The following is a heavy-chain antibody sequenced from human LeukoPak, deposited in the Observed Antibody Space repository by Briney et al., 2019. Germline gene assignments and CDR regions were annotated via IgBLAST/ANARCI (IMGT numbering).Heavy chain of an antibody. D-gene: IGHD3-3*01. V-gene: IGHV3-30*02. CDR2: IRYDGSNK. CDR3: AKDYDFWSGYYLDAFDI. J-gene: IGHJ3*02. CDR1: GFTFSSYA. Sequence: GGSLRLSCAASGFTFSSYAMHWVRQAPGKGLEWVAFIRYDGSNKYYADSVKGRFTISRDNSKNTLYLQMNSLRAEDTAVYYCAKDYDFWSGYYLDAFDIWGQGTMVTVSS.